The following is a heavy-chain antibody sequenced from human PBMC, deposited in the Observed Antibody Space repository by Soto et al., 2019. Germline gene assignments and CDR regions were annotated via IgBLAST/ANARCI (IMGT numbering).Heavy chain of an antibody. CDR2: ISGSGGST. CDR1: GFAFSSYA. Sequence: GGSLRLSCAASGFAFSSYAMSWVRQAPGKGLEWVSAISGSGGSTYYADSVKGRFTISRDNSKNTLYLQMNSLRAEDTAVYYCAKEHLATVVPAASYYFDYWGQGTLVTVSS. V-gene: IGHV3-23*01. CDR3: AKEHLATVVPAASYYFDY. D-gene: IGHD2-2*01. J-gene: IGHJ4*02.